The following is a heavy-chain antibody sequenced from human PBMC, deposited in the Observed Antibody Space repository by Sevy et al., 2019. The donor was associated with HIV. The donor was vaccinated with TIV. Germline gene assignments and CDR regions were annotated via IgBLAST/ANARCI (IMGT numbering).Heavy chain of an antibody. CDR2: IGGSGTST. D-gene: IGHD3-22*01. CDR1: GFTFSCCA. Sequence: GGSLRLSCEASGFTFSCCAMTWVRQTPGKGLEWVSTIGGSGTSTFYADSVRGRFIISRDNSKNTLFLQMISLRAEDTAVYFCAKRGNYDSRYWYFDLWGRGTLVTVSS. J-gene: IGHJ2*01. CDR3: AKRGNYDSRYWYFDL. V-gene: IGHV3-23*01.